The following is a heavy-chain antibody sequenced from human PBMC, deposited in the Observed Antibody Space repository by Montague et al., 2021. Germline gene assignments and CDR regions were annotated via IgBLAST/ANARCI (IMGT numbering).Heavy chain of an antibody. Sequence: SETLSLTCTVSGASITSNIYYWGWIRQSPGKGLEWIGSIYYSGNSFYHPSLKSRITMAVDTSKNQFSLKLSSVTAADTAIYYCARVFSSWYVGWFDHWGQGTLVTVSS. D-gene: IGHD6-13*01. CDR2: IYYSGNS. CDR1: GASITSNIYY. V-gene: IGHV4-39*07. J-gene: IGHJ5*02. CDR3: ARVFSSWYVGWFDH.